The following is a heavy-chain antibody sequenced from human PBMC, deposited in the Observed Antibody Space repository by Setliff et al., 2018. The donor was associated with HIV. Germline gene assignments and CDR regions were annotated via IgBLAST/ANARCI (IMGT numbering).Heavy chain of an antibody. J-gene: IGHJ3*02. CDR1: GFTFSSYA. Sequence: PGGSLRLSCAASGFTFSSYAMSWVRQAPGKGLEWVSGISGSGGSTYYADSVKGRFTISRDNSKNTLYLQMNSLRAEDTAEYYCAKRGCDSSALRAFDAFDIWGQGTLVTVSS. V-gene: IGHV3-23*01. CDR3: AKRGCDSSALRAFDAFDI. CDR2: ISGSGGST. D-gene: IGHD3-22*01.